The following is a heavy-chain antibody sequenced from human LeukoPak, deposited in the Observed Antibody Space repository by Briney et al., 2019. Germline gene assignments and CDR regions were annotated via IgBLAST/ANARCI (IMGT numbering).Heavy chain of an antibody. J-gene: IGHJ5*02. V-gene: IGHV3-48*03. D-gene: IGHD3-3*01. CDR2: ISSSGSTI. CDR1: GFTFSSYE. CDR3: ARDEPYYDFWSGYSNNWFDP. Sequence: GGSLRLSCAASGFTFSSYEMNWVRQAPGKGLEWVSYISSSGSTIYYADSVKGRFTISRDNAKNSLYLQMNSLRAEDTAVYYCARDEPYYDFWSGYSNNWFDPWGQGTLVTVSS.